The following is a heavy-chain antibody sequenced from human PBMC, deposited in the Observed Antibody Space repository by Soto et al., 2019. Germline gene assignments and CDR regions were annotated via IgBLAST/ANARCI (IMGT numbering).Heavy chain of an antibody. Sequence: EVQLVESGGGLVQPGGSLRLSCAASGFTFSLYSMSWVRQAPGKGLEWVSYISRSSTGIHYADSVKGRFTISRDDATNSMQLQMNSLRDGDTAVDYCARAVTWGLDVW. V-gene: IGHV3-48*02. CDR1: GFTFSLYS. CDR2: ISRSSTGI. CDR3: ARAVTWGLDV. J-gene: IGHJ6*01. D-gene: IGHD3-10*01.